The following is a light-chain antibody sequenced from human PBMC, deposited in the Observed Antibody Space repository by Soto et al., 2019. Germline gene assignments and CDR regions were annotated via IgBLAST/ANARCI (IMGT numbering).Light chain of an antibody. J-gene: IGLJ2*01. V-gene: IGLV2-8*01. CDR2: DVT. CDR3: SSYAGSSNVV. CDR1: SSDVGDYNS. Sequence: QSALTQPPSASGSPGQSVTISCTGTSSDVGDYNSVSWYQQHPGKAPKLMIYDVTKRPSGVPDRFSGSKPGNTASLTVSGLQAEDEADYYCSSYAGSSNVVFGGGTKVTVL.